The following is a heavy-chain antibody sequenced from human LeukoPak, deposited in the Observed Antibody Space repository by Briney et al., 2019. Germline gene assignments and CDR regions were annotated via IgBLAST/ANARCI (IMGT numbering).Heavy chain of an antibody. D-gene: IGHD3-10*01. CDR2: INHSGST. Sequence: SETLSLTCAVYGGSFSDYYWSWIRQPPGKGLEWIGEINHSGSTNYNPSLKSRVTVSVDTSKNQFSLKLNSVTAADTAVYYCARRIRGVNDAFDIWGKGTTVTISS. V-gene: IGHV4-34*01. CDR1: GGSFSDYY. J-gene: IGHJ3*02. CDR3: ARRIRGVNDAFDI.